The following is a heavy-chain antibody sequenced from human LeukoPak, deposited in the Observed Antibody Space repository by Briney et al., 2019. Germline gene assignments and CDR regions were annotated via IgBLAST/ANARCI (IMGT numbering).Heavy chain of an antibody. J-gene: IGHJ4*02. V-gene: IGHV1-8*03. CDR3: ARDNHMVRGVMGTN. CDR2: MNPNSGNT. Sequence: GASVKVSCKASGYTFTSYDINWVRQATGQGLEWMGWMNPNSGNTGYAQKFQGRVTITRNTSISTAYMELRSLRSDDTAVYYCARDNHMVRGVMGTNWGQGTLVTVSS. D-gene: IGHD3-10*01. CDR1: GYTFTSYD.